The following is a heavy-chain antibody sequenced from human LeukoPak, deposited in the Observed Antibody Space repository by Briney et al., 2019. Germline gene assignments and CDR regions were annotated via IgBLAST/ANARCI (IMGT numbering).Heavy chain of an antibody. J-gene: IGHJ4*02. CDR2: IKQDGSEK. Sequence: GGSLRLSCAASGFTFSSYWMSWVRQAPGKGLEWVANIKQDGSEKYYVDSVKGRFTISRDNAKNSLYLQMNSLRAEDTAVYYCARVAGYCSGGSCYSFLDYWGQETLVTVSS. D-gene: IGHD2-15*01. CDR1: GFTFSSYW. V-gene: IGHV3-7*01. CDR3: ARVAGYCSGGSCYSFLDY.